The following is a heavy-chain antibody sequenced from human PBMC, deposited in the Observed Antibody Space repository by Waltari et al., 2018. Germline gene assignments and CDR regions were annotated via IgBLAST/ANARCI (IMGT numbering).Heavy chain of an antibody. Sequence: QVQLQESGPGLVTPSETLSLTCTVSGDSISSYYWSWIRQPAGKVLEYSGRLYTGRHPNYNPAHGRRVTMSIDTSKNEFSLKLSSVTAADTAVYYCAREVLPNATIWRSYFDYWGQGSLVTVSS. CDR3: AREVLPNATIWRSYFDY. CDR2: LYTGRHP. CDR1: GDSISSYY. J-gene: IGHJ4*02. V-gene: IGHV4-4*07. D-gene: IGHD5-12*01.